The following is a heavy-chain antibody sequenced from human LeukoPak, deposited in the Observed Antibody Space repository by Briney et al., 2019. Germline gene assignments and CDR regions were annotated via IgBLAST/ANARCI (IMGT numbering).Heavy chain of an antibody. V-gene: IGHV4-34*01. CDR3: ARGRWFGSSTRRSGYYPRYFDY. CDR2: INHSGST. CDR1: GGSFSGYH. D-gene: IGHD3-3*01. Sequence: PSETLSLTCAVYGGSFSGYHWSWIRQPPGKGLEWIGEINHSGSTNYNPSLKSRVTISVDTSKNQFSLKLSSVTAADTAVYYCARGRWFGSSTRRSGYYPRYFDYWGQGTLVTVSS. J-gene: IGHJ4*02.